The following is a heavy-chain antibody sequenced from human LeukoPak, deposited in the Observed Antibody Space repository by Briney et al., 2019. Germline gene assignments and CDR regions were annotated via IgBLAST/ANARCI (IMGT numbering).Heavy chain of an antibody. V-gene: IGHV3-30*03. Sequence: GGSLRLSCAASGITFSNYEFHWVRQAPGKGPQWVAVISKDGDYEYSIDSEKGRFTISRDNSKNMVYLQMSSLTVEDTAVYYCAVIGGRWDHFARWGQGPLVTVS. CDR1: GITFSNYE. CDR2: ISKDGDYE. CDR3: AVIGGRWDHFAR. J-gene: IGHJ4*02. D-gene: IGHD2-21*01.